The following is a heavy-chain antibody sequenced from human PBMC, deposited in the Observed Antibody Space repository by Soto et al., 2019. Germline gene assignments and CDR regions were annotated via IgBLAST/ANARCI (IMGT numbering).Heavy chain of an antibody. CDR3: AKDGAILVAARFLDS. CDR1: GFNFSHYA. CDR2: ISLEGSNK. D-gene: IGHD5-12*01. V-gene: IGHV3-30*18. Sequence: QVQLVESGGGVVEPGTSLRLSCEASGFNFSHYAMQWVGQAPGKGLEWLAIISLEGSNKYSAKPVKDRFTISRDNSKSTLYLQMNSLRPEYTAVYYCAKDGAILVAARFLDSWGLGTPVTVSS. J-gene: IGHJ4*02.